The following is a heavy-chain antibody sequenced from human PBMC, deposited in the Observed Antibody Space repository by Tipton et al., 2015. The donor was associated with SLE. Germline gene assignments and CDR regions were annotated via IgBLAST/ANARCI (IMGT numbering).Heavy chain of an antibody. V-gene: IGHV4-34*01. J-gene: IGHJ4*02. CDR2: INHSRST. D-gene: IGHD7-27*01. Sequence: TLSLTCAVYGGSFSSYYWSWIRQPPGKGLEWIGEINHSRSTNYNPSLKSRVTIPVDTSQNQFSLRLCSVTAADTAVYYCARETPGWGIYWGQGTLVTVSS. CDR3: ARETPGWGIY. CDR1: GGSFSSYY.